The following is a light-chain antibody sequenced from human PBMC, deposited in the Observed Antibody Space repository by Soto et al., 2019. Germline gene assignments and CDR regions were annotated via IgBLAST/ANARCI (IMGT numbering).Light chain of an antibody. CDR3: SSYTSSRV. CDR2: DVS. CDR1: SSDVGGYNY. Sequence: QSALTQPASVSGSPGQSVTISCTGTSSDVGGYNYVSWYQQHPGKAPKLMIYDVSNRPSGVSNRFSGSKSGNTASLTGSGFQAEDESDYYCSSYTSSRVFGGGTKLTVL. J-gene: IGLJ3*02. V-gene: IGLV2-14*01.